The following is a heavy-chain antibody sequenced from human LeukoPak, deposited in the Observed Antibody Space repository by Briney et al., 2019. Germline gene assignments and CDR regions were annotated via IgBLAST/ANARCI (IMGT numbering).Heavy chain of an antibody. CDR2: IKSTRDGGAT. CDR1: GFTFKNAW. CDR3: ARASEWELRA. J-gene: IGHJ5*02. D-gene: IGHD1-26*01. Sequence: GGSLRLSCEASGFTFKNAWMIWVRQAPGKGPEWVGRIKSTRDGGATEYAAPVKGRFTISRDNAKNSLYLQMNSLRAEDTAVYYCARASEWELRAWGQGTLVTVSS. V-gene: IGHV3-15*01.